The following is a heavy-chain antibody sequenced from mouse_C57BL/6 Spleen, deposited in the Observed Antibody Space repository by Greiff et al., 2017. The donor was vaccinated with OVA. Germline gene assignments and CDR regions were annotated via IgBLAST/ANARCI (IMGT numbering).Heavy chain of an antibody. V-gene: IGHV1-55*01. D-gene: IGHD1-1*01. Sequence: QVQLQQPGAELVKPGASVKLSCKASGYTFTSYWIPWVKQRPGQGLEWIGEIYPSSGNTNYNEKFKGKATLTVDTSSSTAYMQLSSLTSEDSAVYDDARYYDGSSPYAMDYWGQGTSVTVSS. CDR3: ARYYDGSSPYAMDY. CDR2: IYPSSGNT. CDR1: GYTFTSYW. J-gene: IGHJ4*01.